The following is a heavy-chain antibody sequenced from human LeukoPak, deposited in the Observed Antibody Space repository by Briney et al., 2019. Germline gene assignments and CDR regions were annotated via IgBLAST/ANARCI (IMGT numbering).Heavy chain of an antibody. CDR3: AREHSSSSGKVFDY. J-gene: IGHJ4*02. Sequence: ASVKVSCKASGYTFPGYYMHWVRQAPGQGLEWMGWINPNSGGTNYAQKFQGRVTMTRDTSISTAYMELSRLRSDDTAVYYCAREHSSSSGKVFDYWGQGTLVTVPS. CDR1: GYTFPGYY. CDR2: INPNSGGT. V-gene: IGHV1-2*02. D-gene: IGHD6-6*01.